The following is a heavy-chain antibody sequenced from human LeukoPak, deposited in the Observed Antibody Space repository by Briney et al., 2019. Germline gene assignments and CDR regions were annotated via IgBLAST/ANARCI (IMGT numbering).Heavy chain of an antibody. J-gene: IGHJ4*02. CDR1: GLTFSSYA. CDR2: ISGSGDGT. D-gene: IGHD6-19*01. V-gene: IGHV3-23*01. CDR3: AKRQVVGDGGFDY. Sequence: PGGSLRLSCAASGLTFSSYAMSWVRQAPGKGLEWVSAISGSGDGTYYADSVKGRFTISRDNSKNTLYLQVNSLRAEDTAVYYCAKRQVVGDGGFDYWGQGTLVTVSS.